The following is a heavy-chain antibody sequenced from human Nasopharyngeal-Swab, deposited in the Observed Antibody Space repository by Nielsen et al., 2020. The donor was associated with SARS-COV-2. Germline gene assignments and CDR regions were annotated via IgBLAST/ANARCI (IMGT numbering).Heavy chain of an antibody. Sequence: GESLKISCAASGFTYWMNWVRQAPGKGLEWVGNIGQGGGGKKYVDSVKGRFTISRDNANNLLYLQMNSLRAEDTAVYYCVRDRGYYTFTDWGQGTLVTVSS. D-gene: IGHD2/OR15-2a*01. CDR2: IGQGGGGK. CDR1: GFTYW. V-gene: IGHV3-7*01. CDR3: VRDRGYYTFTD. J-gene: IGHJ4*02.